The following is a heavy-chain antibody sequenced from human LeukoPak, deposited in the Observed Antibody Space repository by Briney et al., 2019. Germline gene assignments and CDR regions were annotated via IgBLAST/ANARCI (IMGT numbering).Heavy chain of an antibody. Sequence: PGGSLKLSCAASGFTFSSYAMSWVRQPPGKGLEWVSAISGSGGSTYYADSVKGRFTISRANSKNTLYLQMNSLRAEDTAVYYCAKDPYYYDSSGYYYPTFFDYWGQGTLVTVSS. CDR2: ISGSGGST. V-gene: IGHV3-23*01. J-gene: IGHJ4*02. CDR1: GFTFSSYA. CDR3: AKDPYYYDSSGYYYPTFFDY. D-gene: IGHD3-22*01.